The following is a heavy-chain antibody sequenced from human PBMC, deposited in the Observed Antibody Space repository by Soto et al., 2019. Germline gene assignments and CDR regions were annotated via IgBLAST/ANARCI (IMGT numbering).Heavy chain of an antibody. CDR3: ARTSSHDYYYGMDV. J-gene: IGHJ6*02. D-gene: IGHD6-13*01. Sequence: GECLKISCKGSGYSFTSYWISWVRQMPGKGLEWMGTIDPSDSYNNYSPCFQGHVTISADKSISTAYLQWSSLKASDTAMYYCARTSSHDYYYGMDVCGQGTTVTVSS. V-gene: IGHV5-10-1*01. CDR1: GYSFTSYW. CDR2: IDPSDSYN.